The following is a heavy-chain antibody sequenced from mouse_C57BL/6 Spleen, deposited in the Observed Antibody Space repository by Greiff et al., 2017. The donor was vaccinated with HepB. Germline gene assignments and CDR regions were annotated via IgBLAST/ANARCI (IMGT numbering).Heavy chain of an antibody. V-gene: IGHV14-1*01. CDR2: IDPEDGDT. CDR3: TAPYYSNSYWYFDV. Sequence: VQLQQSGAELVRPGASVKLSCTASGFNFKDYYMHWVKQRPEQGLEWIGRIDPEDGDTEYAPKFQGKATMTADTSSNTAYLQLSSLTSEDTAVYYCTAPYYSNSYWYFDVWGTGTTVTVSS. D-gene: IGHD2-5*01. CDR1: GFNFKDYY. J-gene: IGHJ1*03.